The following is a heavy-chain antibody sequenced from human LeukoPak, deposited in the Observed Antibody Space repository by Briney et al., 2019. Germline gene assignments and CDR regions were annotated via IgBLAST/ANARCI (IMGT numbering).Heavy chain of an antibody. V-gene: IGHV3-7*04. J-gene: IGHJ3*02. CDR3: ARPYSSSEAFDI. CDR1: GFTFSSYS. CDR2: INQDGSEK. Sequence: GGSLRLSCAASGFTFSSYSMSWVRQAPGKGLEWVANINQDGSEKYYVDSVKGRFTISRDNAKNSLYLQMNSLRAEDTAVYYCARPYSSSEAFDIWGQGTMVTVSS. D-gene: IGHD6-13*01.